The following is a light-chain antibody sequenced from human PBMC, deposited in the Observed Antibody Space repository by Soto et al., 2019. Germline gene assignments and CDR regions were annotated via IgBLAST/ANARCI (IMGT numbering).Light chain of an antibody. CDR3: GTWDTSLSAVV. CDR2: DNS. Sequence: QSVLTQPPSVSAAPGQKVTISCSGSTSNIGNNYVSWYQHLPGTAPKLLIYDNSKRPTGIPDRFSGSKSGTSATLGITGLQTGDEADYHCGTWDTSLSAVVLGGGTKVTVL. CDR1: TSNIGNNY. J-gene: IGLJ2*01. V-gene: IGLV1-51*01.